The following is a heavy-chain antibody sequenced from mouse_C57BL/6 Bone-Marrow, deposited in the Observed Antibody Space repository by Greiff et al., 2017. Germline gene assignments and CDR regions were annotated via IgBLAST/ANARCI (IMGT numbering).Heavy chain of an antibody. CDR1: GYTFTSYG. J-gene: IGHJ3*01. CDR3: AGLFAY. V-gene: IGHV1-81*01. CDR2: IYPRSGNT. Sequence: QVQLQQSGAELARPGASVKLSCKASGYTFTSYGISWVKQRTGQGLEWIGEIYPRSGNTSYNEKFKGKATLTADKSSSTASMELRSLTSEDSAVYFCAGLFAYWGKGTLVTVSA.